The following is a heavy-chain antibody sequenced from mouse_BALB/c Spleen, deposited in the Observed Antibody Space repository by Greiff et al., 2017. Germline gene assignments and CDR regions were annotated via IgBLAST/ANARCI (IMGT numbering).Heavy chain of an antibody. CDR2: ISSGGSYT. D-gene: IGHD2-3*01. V-gene: IGHV5-9-3*01. CDR1: GFTFSSYA. J-gene: IGHJ2*01. Sequence: EVQLVESGGGLVKPGGSLKLSCAASGFTFSSYAMSWVRQTPEKRLEWVATISSGGSYTYYPDSVKGRFTISRDNAKNTLYLQMSSLRSEDTAMYYCARGSYDGYYGYFDYWGQGTTLTVSS. CDR3: ARGSYDGYYGYFDY.